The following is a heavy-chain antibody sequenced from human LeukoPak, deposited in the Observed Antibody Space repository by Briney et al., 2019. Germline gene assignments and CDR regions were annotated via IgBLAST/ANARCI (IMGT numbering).Heavy chain of an antibody. Sequence: GGSLRLSCAASGFTVSSNYMSWVRQAPGKGLERVSVLYSGGNTYYAGSVQGRFTISRDNSRNTLYLQMNSLRVEDTAVYYCATEGFRGVLFHIWGQGTVVTVSS. CDR1: GFTVSSNY. CDR3: ATEGFRGVLFHI. V-gene: IGHV3-66*01. CDR2: LYSGGNT. D-gene: IGHD3-10*01. J-gene: IGHJ3*02.